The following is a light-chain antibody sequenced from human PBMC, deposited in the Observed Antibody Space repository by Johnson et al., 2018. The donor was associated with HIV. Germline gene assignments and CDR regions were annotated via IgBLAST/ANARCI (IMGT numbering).Light chain of an antibody. J-gene: IGLJ1*01. Sequence: QSVLTQPPSVSAAPGQKVTISCSGSSSDMGNYAVSWYQQLPGTAPKLLIYENNKRPSGIPDRFSASKSGTSATLVITGLQTGDEADYYCGTWDSSLSAYVCGTGNKVTVL. CDR2: ENN. CDR1: SSDMGNYA. CDR3: GTWDSSLSAYV. V-gene: IGLV1-51*02.